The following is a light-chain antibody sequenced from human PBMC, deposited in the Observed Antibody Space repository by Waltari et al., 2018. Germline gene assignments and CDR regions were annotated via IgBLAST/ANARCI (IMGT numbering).Light chain of an antibody. J-gene: IGKJ4*01. CDR2: MGS. Sequence: DIVMTQSPLSLSVTPGEPASISCRSTLSLLHINGYNYLDWYLQKPGQSPHLLIYMGSQRASGVPDRFSGNGSGTNFTLRISRVEAEDGGIYYCLQALQSPLSFGGGTKVEIK. CDR3: LQALQSPLS. CDR1: LSLLHINGYNY. V-gene: IGKV2-28*01.